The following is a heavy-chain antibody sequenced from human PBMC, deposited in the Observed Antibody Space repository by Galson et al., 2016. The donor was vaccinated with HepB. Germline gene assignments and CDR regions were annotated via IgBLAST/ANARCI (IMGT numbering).Heavy chain of an antibody. Sequence: SLRLSCAASGFTVSNNYMSWVRQAPGKGLEWVSVIYSGGNTFYADSVKGRFTISRDTSKNTLYLQMSSLRAEDTAVYYCATSPSRGYWGQGTLVTVSS. V-gene: IGHV3-66*01. D-gene: IGHD2-2*01. J-gene: IGHJ4*02. CDR3: ATSPSRGY. CDR2: IYSGGNT. CDR1: GFTVSNNY.